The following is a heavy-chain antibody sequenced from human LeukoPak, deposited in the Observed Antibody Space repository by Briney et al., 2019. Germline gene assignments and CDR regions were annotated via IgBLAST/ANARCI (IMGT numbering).Heavy chain of an antibody. D-gene: IGHD6-19*01. CDR1: GFSFSSYV. J-gene: IGHJ4*02. Sequence: PGGSLRLSCAASGFSFSSYVMSWVRQAPGKGLEWVSAITGSGGGTYYADSVKGRFTISRDNSKNTLYLQMNSLRAEDTAVYYCAKDWLAVAGTIYWGQGTLVTLST. CDR3: AKDWLAVAGTIY. CDR2: ITGSGGGT. V-gene: IGHV3-23*01.